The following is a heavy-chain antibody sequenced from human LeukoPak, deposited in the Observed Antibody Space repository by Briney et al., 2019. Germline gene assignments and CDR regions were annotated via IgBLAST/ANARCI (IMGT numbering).Heavy chain of an antibody. CDR1: GFTFSSYA. CDR3: AKQAGSWGRYSDTSGYSDS. Sequence: GGSLRLSCAASGFTFSSYAMSWVRQAPGKGLEGVSAIIGSGGSTYYADSVKGRFTISRDNSKNTLYLQMNSLRAEDTAVYYCAKQAGSWGRYSDTSGYSDSWGQGTLVTVSS. D-gene: IGHD3-22*01. J-gene: IGHJ4*02. CDR2: IIGSGGST. V-gene: IGHV3-23*01.